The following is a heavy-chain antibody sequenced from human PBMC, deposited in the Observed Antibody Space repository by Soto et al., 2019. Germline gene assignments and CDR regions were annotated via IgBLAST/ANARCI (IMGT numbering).Heavy chain of an antibody. D-gene: IGHD2-15*01. CDR3: ARDEYGGRDGYNYSDY. Sequence: SVKVSCKASGGTFSSYAISWVRQAPGQGLEWMGGIIPIFGTANYAQKFQGRVTITADKSTSTAYLELSSLRSEDTAVYYCARDEYGGRDGYNYSDYWGQGTLVTVSS. CDR2: IIPIFGTA. CDR1: GGTFSSYA. V-gene: IGHV1-69*06. J-gene: IGHJ4*02.